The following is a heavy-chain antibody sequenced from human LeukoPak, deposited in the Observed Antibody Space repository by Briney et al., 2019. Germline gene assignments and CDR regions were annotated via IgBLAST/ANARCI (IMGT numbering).Heavy chain of an antibody. Sequence: SETLSHTCTVSGGSINTSSYFWGWIRQPPGKGLEWIGNIYYSGSTYYNPSLRSRVTISVDTSKNQFSLRLSSVTAADTAVYYCASDKRPFDYWGQGTLVTVSS. J-gene: IGHJ4*02. V-gene: IGHV4-39*01. CDR3: ASDKRPFDY. CDR2: IYYSGST. D-gene: IGHD6-6*01. CDR1: GGSINTSSYF.